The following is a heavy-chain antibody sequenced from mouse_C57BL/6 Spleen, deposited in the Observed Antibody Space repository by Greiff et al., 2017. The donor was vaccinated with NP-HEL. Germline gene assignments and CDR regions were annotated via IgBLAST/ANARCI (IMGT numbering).Heavy chain of an antibody. Sequence: EVNLVESGGGLVQPGGSLSLSCAASGFTFTDYYMSWVRQPPGKALEWLGFIRNKANGYTTEYSASVKGRFTISRDNSQSILYLQMNALRAEDSATYYCARSLTGTEDYWGQGTTLTVSS. CDR2: IRNKANGYTT. CDR1: GFTFTDYY. V-gene: IGHV7-3*01. CDR3: ARSLTGTEDY. D-gene: IGHD4-1*01. J-gene: IGHJ2*01.